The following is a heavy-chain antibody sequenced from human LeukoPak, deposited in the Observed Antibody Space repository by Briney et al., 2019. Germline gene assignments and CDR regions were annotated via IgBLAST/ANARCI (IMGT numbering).Heavy chain of an antibody. CDR2: INPNSGGT. Sequence: GASVKVSCKASGYTFTSYGISWVRQAPGQGLEWMGWINPNSGGTNYAQKFQGRVTMTRDTYISTDYMELNRLRSDDRAVYYGPSSMIAAEIIDYWGQGTLVSVSS. CDR1: GYTFTSYG. CDR3: PSSMIAAEIIDY. J-gene: IGHJ4*02. D-gene: IGHD6-13*01. V-gene: IGHV1-2*02.